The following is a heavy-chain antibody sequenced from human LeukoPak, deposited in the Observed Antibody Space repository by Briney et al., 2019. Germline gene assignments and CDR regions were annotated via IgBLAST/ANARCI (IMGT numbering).Heavy chain of an antibody. Sequence: PGGTMRLSCAASGFTFSSYAMHWDRQAPGKGLEWVALISYDGSNKYYADFVKGRCTISRDSSKNTLYLQVNSLRAEDTAVYYCAKEGLGSSWYPNYFDYWGRGNLDPVSS. CDR2: ISYDGSNK. J-gene: IGHJ4*02. CDR1: GFTFSSYA. D-gene: IGHD6-13*01. CDR3: AKEGLGSSWYPNYFDY. V-gene: IGHV3-30*18.